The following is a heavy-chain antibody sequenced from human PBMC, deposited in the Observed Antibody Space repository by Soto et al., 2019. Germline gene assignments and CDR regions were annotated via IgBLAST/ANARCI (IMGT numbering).Heavy chain of an antibody. CDR2: VYSGGST. Sequence: PSETLSLTCTVSGGSISSSSYYWGWLRQPPGKGLEWIGYVYSGGSTSYNPSLQSRVTISVDRSKNQFSLILNSVTAADTAVYYCARRTWSTWCFDYWGLGTLVTVSS. CDR1: GGSISSSSYY. CDR3: ARRTWSTWCFDY. D-gene: IGHD2-2*01. J-gene: IGHJ4*02. V-gene: IGHV4-61*05.